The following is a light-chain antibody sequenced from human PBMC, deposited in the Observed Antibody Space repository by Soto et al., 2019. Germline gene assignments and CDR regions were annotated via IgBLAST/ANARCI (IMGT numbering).Light chain of an antibody. Sequence: DIPMTQSPSTLPGSVGEIVPTPSRASQTISSWLAWYQQKPGKAPKLLIYKASTLKSGVPSRFSGSGSGTEFTLTISSLQPDDFATYYCQHYNSYSEALGQGTKVDIK. CDR3: QHYNSYSEA. J-gene: IGKJ1*01. V-gene: IGKV1-5*03. CDR1: QTISSW. CDR2: KAS.